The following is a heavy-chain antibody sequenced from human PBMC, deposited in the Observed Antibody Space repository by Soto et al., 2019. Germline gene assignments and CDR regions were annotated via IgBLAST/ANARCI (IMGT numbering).Heavy chain of an antibody. V-gene: IGHV1-69*12. CDR1: GGTFSSYA. Sequence: QVQLVQSGAEVKKPGSSVKVSCKASGGTFSSYAISWVRQAPGQGLEWMGGIIPIFGTANYAQKFQGRVTITADESTSTADMELTSLRSEDTAVYYCASHPESGSYYVGLDYWGQGTLVTVSS. J-gene: IGHJ4*02. D-gene: IGHD3-22*01. CDR3: ASHPESGSYYVGLDY. CDR2: IIPIFGTA.